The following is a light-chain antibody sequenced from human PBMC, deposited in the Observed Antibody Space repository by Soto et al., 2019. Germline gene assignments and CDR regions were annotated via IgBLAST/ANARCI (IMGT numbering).Light chain of an antibody. V-gene: IGKV1-39*01. CDR2: AAS. CDR3: QQSYSTLSIT. CDR1: ESISRH. J-gene: IGKJ5*01. Sequence: DIQMTQSPSSLSASVGDRVTITCRASESISRHLNWYQQKPGKAPKLLIYAASSLQNGVPSRFIGSGSGTDFNLTISNLQPEDFATYYCQQSYSTLSITFGQGTRLEIK.